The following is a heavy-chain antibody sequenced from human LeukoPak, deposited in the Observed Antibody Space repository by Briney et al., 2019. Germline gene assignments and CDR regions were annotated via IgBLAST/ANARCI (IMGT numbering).Heavy chain of an antibody. D-gene: IGHD4-11*01. CDR3: AKDAQRGFDYSNSLDY. V-gene: IGHV3-33*06. J-gene: IGHJ4*02. CDR1: GFTFSHYG. CDR2: IWSDASDK. Sequence: GGSLRLSCAASGFTFSHYGMHWVRQAPGTGLEWVAVIWSDASDKYYANSVKGRFTISRDNSKNSLYLQMNSLRAEDTAVYYYAKDAQRGFDYSNSLDYWGQGTRVTVSS.